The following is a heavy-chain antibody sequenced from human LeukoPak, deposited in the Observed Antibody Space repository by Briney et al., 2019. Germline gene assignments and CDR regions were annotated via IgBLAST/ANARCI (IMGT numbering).Heavy chain of an antibody. CDR3: ARALGELSSFDY. V-gene: IGHV3-21*01. D-gene: IGHD3-16*02. J-gene: IGHJ4*02. Sequence: GGSLRLSCAASGFTFSSYSMNWVRQAPGKGLEWVSSISSSSSYIYYADSVKGRFTISRDNAKNSLYLQMNSLRAEDTAVYYCARALGELSSFDYWGQGTLVTVSS. CDR1: GFTFSSYS. CDR2: ISSSSSYI.